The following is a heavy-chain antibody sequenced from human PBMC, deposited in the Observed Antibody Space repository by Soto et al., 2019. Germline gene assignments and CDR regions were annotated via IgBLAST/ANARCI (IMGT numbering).Heavy chain of an antibody. CDR1: GFIFKMYW. D-gene: IGHD3-10*01. CDR3: TRGPRPISTGTGAY. J-gene: IGHJ4*02. CDR2: IYNDGTYS. V-gene: IGHV3-74*01. Sequence: EVQLVESGGGLVQPGGSVRLSCAASGFIFKMYWMHWVRQSPGKGLVWISRIYNDGTYSDYADSVRGRFTISRDNVNDTLYLQMNNLRAEDSGLYYCTRGPRPISTGTGAYWGQGTQVTDSS.